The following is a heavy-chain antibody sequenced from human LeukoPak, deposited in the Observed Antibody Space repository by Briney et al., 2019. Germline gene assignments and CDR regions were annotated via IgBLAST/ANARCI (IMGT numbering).Heavy chain of an antibody. CDR3: ARRFYYDGHHDS. D-gene: IGHD3-22*01. J-gene: IGHJ4*02. V-gene: IGHV4-59*08. Sequence: SETLSLTCTVSAAXIRNNHWSWIRQPPGEGLEWIGYIYSTGSTSYNPSLKSRVTISVDTSKNQFSLNLTSVTAADTAVYYCARRFYYDGHHDSWGQGTLVTVSS. CDR2: IYSTGST. CDR1: AAXIRNNH.